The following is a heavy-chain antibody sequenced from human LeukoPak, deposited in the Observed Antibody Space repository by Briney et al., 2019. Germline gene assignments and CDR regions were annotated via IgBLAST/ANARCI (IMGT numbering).Heavy chain of an antibody. J-gene: IGHJ4*02. CDR3: ARDPVQSFYGDYGIY. V-gene: IGHV4-34*01. CDR2: INHSGST. Sequence: SETLSLTCAVYGGSFSGYYWSWIRQPPGKGLEWIGEINHSGSTNYNPSLKSRVTISVDTSKNQLSLKLSSVTAADTAVYYCARDPVQSFYGDYGIYWGQGTLVTVSS. D-gene: IGHD4-17*01. CDR1: GGSFSGYY.